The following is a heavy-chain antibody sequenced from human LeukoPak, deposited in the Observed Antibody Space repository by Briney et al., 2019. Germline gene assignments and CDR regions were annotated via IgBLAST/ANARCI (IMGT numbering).Heavy chain of an antibody. V-gene: IGHV3-30*04. CDR3: ARGWAAAGHFDY. J-gene: IGHJ4*02. Sequence: GRSLRLSCAASGFTFSSYAMHWVRQAPGKGLEWVAVISYGGSNKYYADSVKGRFTISRDNSKNTLYLQMNSLRAEDTAVYYCARGWAAAGHFDYWGQGTLVTVSS. CDR1: GFTFSSYA. CDR2: ISYGGSNK. D-gene: IGHD6-13*01.